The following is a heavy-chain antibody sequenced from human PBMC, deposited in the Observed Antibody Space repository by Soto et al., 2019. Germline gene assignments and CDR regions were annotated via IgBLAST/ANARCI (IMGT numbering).Heavy chain of an antibody. CDR2: FDPEDGET. CDR3: ATFEEQGGLLAPRHYYY. J-gene: IGHJ4*02. V-gene: IGHV1-24*01. D-gene: IGHD1-26*01. CDR1: GYAMTELS. Sequence: APVKVSCKMSGYAMTELSIHWVRQAHGKGPEWTGGFDPEDGETSYAQRFQGRVTMTEDTSTDTAYMELRSLRSEDTAVYYCATFEEQGGLLAPRHYYYMGQGTPATVSS.